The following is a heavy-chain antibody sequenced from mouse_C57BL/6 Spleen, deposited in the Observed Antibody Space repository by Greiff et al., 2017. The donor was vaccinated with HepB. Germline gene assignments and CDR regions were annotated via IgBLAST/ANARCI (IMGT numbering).Heavy chain of an antibody. J-gene: IGHJ2*01. V-gene: IGHV5-4*01. CDR2: ISDGGSYT. Sequence: EVQGVESGGGLVKPGGSLKLSCAASGFTFSSYAMSWVRQTPEKRLEWVATISDGGSYTYYPDNVKGRFTISRDNAKNNLYLQMSHLKSEDTAMYYCARETRGGYFDYWGQGTTLTVSS. CDR1: GFTFSSYA. CDR3: ARETRGGYFDY.